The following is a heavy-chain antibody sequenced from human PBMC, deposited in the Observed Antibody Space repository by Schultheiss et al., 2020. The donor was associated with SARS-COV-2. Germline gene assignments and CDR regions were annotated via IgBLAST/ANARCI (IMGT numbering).Heavy chain of an antibody. CDR1: GFTFNNDA. V-gene: IGHV3-33*08. J-gene: IGHJ4*02. D-gene: IGHD3-16*02. CDR2: IWYDGSNK. CDR3: ASDSTYYDYIWGSYRYTGHIDY. Sequence: GGSLRLSCAASGFTFNNDAMTWVRQAPGKGLEWVAVIWYDGSNKYYADSVKGRFTISRDNSKNTLYLQMNSLRAEDTAVYYCASDSTYYDYIWGSYRYTGHIDYWGQGTLVTVSS.